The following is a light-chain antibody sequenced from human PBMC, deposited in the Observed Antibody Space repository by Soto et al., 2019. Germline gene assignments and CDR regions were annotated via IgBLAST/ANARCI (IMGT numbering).Light chain of an antibody. CDR2: DVR. CDR1: SSDVGGYSF. J-gene: IGLJ2*01. V-gene: IGLV2-11*01. CDR3: CSYAGMYSVI. Sequence: QSALTQPPSVSGSPGQSVTISCSGTSSDVGGYSFVSWYQQHPGNTPKLIIYDVRNRPSGVPDRFSGSKSGNTASLTISGLQAEDEAHYYCCSYAGMYSVIFGGGTKLNVL.